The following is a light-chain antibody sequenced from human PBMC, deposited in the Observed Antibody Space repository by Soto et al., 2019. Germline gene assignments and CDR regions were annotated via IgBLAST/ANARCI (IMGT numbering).Light chain of an antibody. V-gene: IGKV3-20*01. CDR2: GAS. Sequence: TQSPATLSVSPGERATLSCRASQSVGSNLAWYQQKPGQAPRLLIFGASSRATGVPARFSGSGSGTDFTLTISRLEPEDFAVYYCQQYGSSPLTFGGGTKVDIK. CDR3: QQYGSSPLT. CDR1: QSVGSN. J-gene: IGKJ4*01.